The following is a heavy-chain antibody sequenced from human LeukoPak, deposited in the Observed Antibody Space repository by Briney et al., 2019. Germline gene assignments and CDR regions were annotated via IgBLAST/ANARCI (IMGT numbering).Heavy chain of an antibody. CDR1: GYTLTELS. J-gene: IGHJ5*02. CDR3: ATAGTYYYDSSGYYPFDP. D-gene: IGHD3-22*01. V-gene: IGHV1-24*01. CDR2: FDPEDGET. Sequence: ASVKVSSKVSGYTLTELSMHWVRQAPGKGLEWMGGFDPEDGETIYAQKFQGRVTMTEDTSTDTAYMELSSLRSEDTAVYYCATAGTYYYDSSGYYPFDPWGQGTLVTVSS.